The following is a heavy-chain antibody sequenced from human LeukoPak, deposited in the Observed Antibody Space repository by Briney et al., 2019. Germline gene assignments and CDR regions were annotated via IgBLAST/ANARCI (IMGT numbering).Heavy chain of an antibody. J-gene: IGHJ4*02. CDR2: IIPIFGTA. CDR3: ARVVAANYFDY. CDR1: GYTFTSYD. D-gene: IGHD2-15*01. V-gene: IGHV1-69*13. Sequence: SVKVSCKASGYTFTSYDVSWVRQAPGQGLEWMGGIIPIFGTANYAQKFQGRVTITADESTSTAYMELSSLRSEDTAVYYCARVVAANYFDYWGQGTLVTVSS.